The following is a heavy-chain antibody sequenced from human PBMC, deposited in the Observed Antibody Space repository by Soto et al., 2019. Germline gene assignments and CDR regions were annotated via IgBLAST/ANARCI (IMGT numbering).Heavy chain of an antibody. Sequence: GGSLRLSCASSGFIFSRYGMHFVLHAPVKGLEWVVVISYDGSNKHYADSVKGRFTISRDNSENTLYLQMNSLRGEDTAVYYCAKVAYDDFWSASMDVWGQGITVTVSS. V-gene: IGHV3-30*18. CDR2: ISYDGSNK. CDR3: AKVAYDDFWSASMDV. J-gene: IGHJ6*02. D-gene: IGHD3-3*01. CDR1: GFIFSRYG.